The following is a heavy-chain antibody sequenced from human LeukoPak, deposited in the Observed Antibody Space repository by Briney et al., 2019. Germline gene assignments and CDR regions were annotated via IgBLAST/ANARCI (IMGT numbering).Heavy chain of an antibody. V-gene: IGHV3-9*03. J-gene: IGHJ6*03. CDR1: GFSFEDYG. Sequence: GGSLRLSCAASGFSFEDYGMHWVRQAPGKGLEWVSGISRDSRGKGYADSVKGRFTISRDNAKNSLYLELNSLRVEDMALYYCAREDRRSQGYMDVWGKGTTVTVSS. D-gene: IGHD3-22*01. CDR3: AREDRRSQGYMDV. CDR2: ISRDSRGK.